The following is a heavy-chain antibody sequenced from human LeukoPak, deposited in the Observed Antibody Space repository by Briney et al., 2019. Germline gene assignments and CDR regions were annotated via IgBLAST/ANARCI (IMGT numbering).Heavy chain of an antibody. CDR1: GFTFSNYA. D-gene: IGHD2-15*01. J-gene: IGHJ4*02. CDR3: ARDRGPHVFDY. V-gene: IGHV3-48*04. CDR2: ISSSGSTI. Sequence: GSLRLSCAASGFTFSNYAMSWVRQAAGKGLEWVSYISSSGSTIYYADSVKGRFTISRDNAKNSLYLQMNSLRAEDTAVYYCARDRGPHVFDYWGQGTLVTVSS.